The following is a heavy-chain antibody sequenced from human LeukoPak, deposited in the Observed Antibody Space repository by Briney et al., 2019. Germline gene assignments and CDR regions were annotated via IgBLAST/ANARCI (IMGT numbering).Heavy chain of an antibody. CDR3: ARMTDIVATITFDC. CDR1: GGSISSGDYY. J-gene: IGHJ4*02. V-gene: IGHV4-30-4*01. D-gene: IGHD5-12*01. CDR2: IYYYGGT. Sequence: SQTLSLTCTVSGGSISSGDYYWSWIRQPPGKGLEWIGYIYYYGGTYYNPSLKSRVTISVDTSKNQFSLRLSSVTAADTAVYYCARMTDIVATITFDCWGQGTLVTVSS.